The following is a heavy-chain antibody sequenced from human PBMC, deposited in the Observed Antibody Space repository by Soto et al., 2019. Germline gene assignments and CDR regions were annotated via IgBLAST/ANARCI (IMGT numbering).Heavy chain of an antibody. V-gene: IGHV1-18*01. CDR3: ARDAAVGLFNY. CDR2: ISASNGNT. D-gene: IGHD1-26*01. Sequence: QVQLVQSGAEVKKPGASVKVSCKASGYTFTSYRISGVRQAPGQGLEWMGWISASNGNTKYAQKLQGRVTMTRDTSTSTAYMELRSLRSDDTAVYYCARDAAVGLFNYWGQGTLVTVSS. J-gene: IGHJ4*02. CDR1: GYTFTSYR.